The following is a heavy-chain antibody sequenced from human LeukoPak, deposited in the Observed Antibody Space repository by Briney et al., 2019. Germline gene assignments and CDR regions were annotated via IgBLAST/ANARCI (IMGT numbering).Heavy chain of an antibody. D-gene: IGHD2-8*01. Sequence: PSETLSLTCTVSGGSISGYYWSWIRQSPGKGLEWIGYTYYSGSTYYNPSLKSRVTISVDTSKNQFSLKLNSVTAADTAVYYCARDEMGDVWGQGTTVTVSS. V-gene: IGHV4-59*01. CDR3: ARDEMGDV. J-gene: IGHJ6*02. CDR1: GGSISGYY. CDR2: TYYSGST.